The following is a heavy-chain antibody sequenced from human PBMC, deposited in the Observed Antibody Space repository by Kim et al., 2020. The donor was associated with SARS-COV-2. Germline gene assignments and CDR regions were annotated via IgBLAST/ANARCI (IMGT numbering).Heavy chain of an antibody. CDR3: ARDPTVGIAARRTYYFDY. D-gene: IGHD6-6*01. CDR2: IIPILGIA. CDR1: GGTFSSYA. J-gene: IGHJ4*02. Sequence: SVKVSCKASGGTFSSYAISWVRQAPGQGLEWMGRIIPILGIANYAQKFQGRVTITADKSTSTAYMELSSLRSEDTAVYYCARDPTVGIAARRTYYFDYWGQGTLVTVSS. V-gene: IGHV1-69*04.